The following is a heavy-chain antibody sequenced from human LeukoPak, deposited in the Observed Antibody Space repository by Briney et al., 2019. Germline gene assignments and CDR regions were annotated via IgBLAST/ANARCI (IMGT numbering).Heavy chain of an antibody. J-gene: IGHJ4*02. D-gene: IGHD6-6*01. Sequence: VGSLRLSCAASGFTFSSYAMSWVRQAPGKGLESVSAISGSGGSTYYADSVKGRFTISRDNAKNSLYLQMNSLRAEDTAIYYCSGQYSSSSVVDYWGQGTLVTVSS. V-gene: IGHV3-23*01. CDR3: SGQYSSSSVVDY. CDR2: ISGSGGST. CDR1: GFTFSSYA.